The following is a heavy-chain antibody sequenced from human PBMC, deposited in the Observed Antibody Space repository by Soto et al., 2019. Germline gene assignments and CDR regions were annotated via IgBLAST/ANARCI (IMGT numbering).Heavy chain of an antibody. J-gene: IGHJ6*02. V-gene: IGHV3-7*05. CDR3: ARVGDSGYDWGYYYGMDV. CDR1: GFTFSSYW. CDR2: IKQDGSEK. D-gene: IGHD5-12*01. Sequence: GGSLRLSCAASGFTFSSYWMSWVRQAPGKGLEWVANIKQDGSEKYYVDSVKGRFTISRDNAKNSLYLQMNSLRAEDTAVYYCARVGDSGYDWGYYYGMDVWGQGTTVTVSS.